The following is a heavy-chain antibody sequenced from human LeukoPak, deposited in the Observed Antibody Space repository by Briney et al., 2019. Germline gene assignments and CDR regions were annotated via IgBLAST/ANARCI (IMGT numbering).Heavy chain of an antibody. Sequence: SVKVSCKASGGTFSNYAISWVRQAPGQGLEWMGGIIPIFGTANYAQKFQGRVTITTDESTSRAYMELSSLRSEDTAVCYCASEVAADGAFDYWGQGTLVTVSS. D-gene: IGHD6-19*01. V-gene: IGHV1-69*05. J-gene: IGHJ4*02. CDR2: IIPIFGTA. CDR1: GGTFSNYA. CDR3: ASEVAADGAFDY.